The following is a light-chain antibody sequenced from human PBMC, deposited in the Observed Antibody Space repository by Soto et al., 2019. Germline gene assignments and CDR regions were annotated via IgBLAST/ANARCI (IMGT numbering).Light chain of an antibody. V-gene: IGLV1-40*01. Sequence: QSMLTQPPSVSGAPGQRVTISCTGSSSNIGAGYDVHWYQQLPGTAPKLLIYGNSNRPSGVPDRFSGSKSGTSASLAITGLQAEDEADYYCQSYDSSLSALVVFGGGTKLPS. CDR1: SSNIGAGYD. CDR2: GNS. J-gene: IGLJ2*01. CDR3: QSYDSSLSALVV.